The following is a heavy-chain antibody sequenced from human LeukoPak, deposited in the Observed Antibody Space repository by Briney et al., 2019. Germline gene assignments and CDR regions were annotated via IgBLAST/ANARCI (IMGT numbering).Heavy chain of an antibody. D-gene: IGHD3-10*01. J-gene: IGHJ4*02. V-gene: IGHV3-30*18. CDR1: GFTFSSYG. Sequence: PGRSLRLSCAASGFTFSSYGMHWVRQAPGKGLEWVAVISYDGSNKYYADSVKGRFTISRDNSKNTLYLQMNSLRAEDTAVYYCAKQYITMVRGDPSWGQGTLVTVSS. CDR3: AKQYITMVRGDPS. CDR2: ISYDGSNK.